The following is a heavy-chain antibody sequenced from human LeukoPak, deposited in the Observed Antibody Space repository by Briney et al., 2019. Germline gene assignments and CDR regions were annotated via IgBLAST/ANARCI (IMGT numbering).Heavy chain of an antibody. CDR1: GFTVSSNY. CDR3: ARQEIRGYSGYDY. Sequence: GGPLRLSCAASGFTVSSNYMSWVRQAPGKGLEWVSVIYSGGSTYYADSVKGRFTISRDNSKNTLYLQMNSLRAEDTAVYYCARQEIRGYSGYDYWGQGTLVTVSS. CDR2: IYSGGST. V-gene: IGHV3-53*01. J-gene: IGHJ4*02. D-gene: IGHD5-12*01.